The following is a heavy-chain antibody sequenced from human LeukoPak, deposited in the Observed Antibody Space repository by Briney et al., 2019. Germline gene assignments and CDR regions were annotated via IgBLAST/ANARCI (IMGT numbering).Heavy chain of an antibody. Sequence: SGTLSLTCTVSGGSISSYYWSWIRQPPGKGLEWIGYIYYSGSTNYNPSLKSRVTISVDTSKNQFSLKLSSVTAADPAVYYCARFAPRGGHYDSSGYSFDYWGQGTLVTVSS. D-gene: IGHD3-22*01. CDR3: ARFAPRGGHYDSSGYSFDY. V-gene: IGHV4-59*13. J-gene: IGHJ4*02. CDR1: GGSISSYY. CDR2: IYYSGST.